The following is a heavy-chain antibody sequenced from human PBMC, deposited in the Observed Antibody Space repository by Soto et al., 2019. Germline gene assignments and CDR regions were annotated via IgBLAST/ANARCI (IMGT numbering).Heavy chain of an antibody. CDR2: LYYTGST. CDR3: ARGGGYDFRSSQAPPIDV. Sequence: WGTLSLTCNVSGGSISDFYWSWIRQSPGKRLEWIGYLYYTGSTNYNPALKSRVTISLDTSKNQFSLKVRSVTAADTAVYYCARGGGYDFRSSQAPPIDVWGQGTTVTVSS. V-gene: IGHV4-59*01. D-gene: IGHD3-3*01. CDR1: GGSISDFY. J-gene: IGHJ6*02.